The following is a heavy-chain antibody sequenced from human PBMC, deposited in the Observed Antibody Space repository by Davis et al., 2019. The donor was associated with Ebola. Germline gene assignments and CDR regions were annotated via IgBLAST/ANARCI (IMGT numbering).Heavy chain of an antibody. D-gene: IGHD3-22*01. CDR1: GGSISSYF. Sequence: MPGGSLRLSCTVSGGSISSYFWSWIRQPPGKGLEWIGYIYYSGSTNYNPSLKSRVTISVDTSKNQFSLKLTSVTAADTAVYWCARGAITMTVVPRDYYYGLDVWGQGTTVTVSS. V-gene: IGHV4-59*12. J-gene: IGHJ6*02. CDR3: ARGAITMTVVPRDYYYGLDV. CDR2: IYYSGST.